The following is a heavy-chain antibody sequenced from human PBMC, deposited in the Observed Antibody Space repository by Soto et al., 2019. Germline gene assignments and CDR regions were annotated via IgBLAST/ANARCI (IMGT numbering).Heavy chain of an antibody. CDR2: IRSKAYGGTT. D-gene: IGHD3-10*01. CDR3: TRDVWFGEFNWFDP. V-gene: IGHV3-49*03. J-gene: IGHJ5*02. Sequence: SLRLSCTASGFTFGDYAMSWFRQAPGKGLEWVGFIRSKAYGGTTEYAASVKGRFTISRDDSKSIAYLQMNSLKTEDTAVYYRTRDVWFGEFNWFDPWGQGTLVTVSS. CDR1: GFTFGDYA.